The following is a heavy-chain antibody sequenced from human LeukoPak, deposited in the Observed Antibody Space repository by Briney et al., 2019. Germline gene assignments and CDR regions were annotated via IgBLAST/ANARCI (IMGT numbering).Heavy chain of an antibody. V-gene: IGHV1-8*03. J-gene: IGHJ6*03. CDR1: GYTFTSYD. CDR3: ARGPYHYYMDV. Sequence: ASVKVSCKASGYTFTSYDINWVRQATGQGLEWMGWMNPNSGNTGYAQKFQGRVTITRNTSINTAYMELSSLRSEDTAVYYCARGPYHYYMDVWGKGTTVTVSS. CDR2: MNPNSGNT.